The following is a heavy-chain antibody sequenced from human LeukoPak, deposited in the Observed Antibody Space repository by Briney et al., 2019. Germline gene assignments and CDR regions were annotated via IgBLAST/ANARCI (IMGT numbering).Heavy chain of an antibody. CDR2: ICPGDSDT. J-gene: IGHJ4*02. CDR3: ARLAVWPAADYFDY. V-gene: IGHV5-51*01. Sequence: GESLKISCKVSGYSFTNYWIGWVRQMPGKGLEWMGLICPGDSDTRYSPSFQGQVTISADKSISTAYLQWSSLKASDTAMYYCARLAVWPAADYFDYWGQGTLVTVSS. D-gene: IGHD6-13*01. CDR1: GYSFTNYW.